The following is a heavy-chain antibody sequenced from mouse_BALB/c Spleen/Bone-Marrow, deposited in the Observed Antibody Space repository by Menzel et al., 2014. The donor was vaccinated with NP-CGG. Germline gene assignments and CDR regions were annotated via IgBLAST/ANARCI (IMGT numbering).Heavy chain of an antibody. Sequence: VKLVESGPGLVAPSQSLSITCTVSGFSLTSYGVHWVRQPPGKVLEWLGVIWAGGSTNYNSALVSRLSISKDNSKSQVFLKMNSLQTDDTAMYYCARGSYYEGAMDYWGQGTSVTVSS. CDR3: ARGSYYEGAMDY. CDR1: GFSLTSYG. J-gene: IGHJ4*01. V-gene: IGHV2-9*02. CDR2: IWAGGST. D-gene: IGHD1-1*01.